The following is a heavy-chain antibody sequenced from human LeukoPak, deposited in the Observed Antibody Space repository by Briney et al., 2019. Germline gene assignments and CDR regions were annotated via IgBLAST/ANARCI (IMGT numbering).Heavy chain of an antibody. V-gene: IGHV4-34*01. CDR1: GGSFSGYY. CDR2: INHSGST. J-gene: IGHJ6*03. D-gene: IGHD6-13*01. Sequence: PSETLSLTCAAYGGSFSGYYWSWIRQPPGKGLEWIGEINHSGSTNYNPSLKSRATISVDTSKNQFSLKLSSVTAADTAVYYCARGLPSSYYYYYYMDVWGKGTTVTVSS. CDR3: ARGLPSSYYYYYYMDV.